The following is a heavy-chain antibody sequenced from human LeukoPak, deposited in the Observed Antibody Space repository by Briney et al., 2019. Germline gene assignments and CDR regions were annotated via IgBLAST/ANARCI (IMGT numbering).Heavy chain of an antibody. V-gene: IGHV4-59*01. CDR3: ARTRGYSGYGATSFDY. CDR1: GGSISSYY. CDR2: IYYSGST. J-gene: IGHJ4*02. Sequence: SETLSLTCTVSGGSISSYYWSWIRQPPGKGLEWIGYIYYSGSTNYNPSLKSRVTISVDTSKNQFSLKLSSVTAADTAVYYCARTRGYSGYGATSFDYWGQGTLVTVSS. D-gene: IGHD5-12*01.